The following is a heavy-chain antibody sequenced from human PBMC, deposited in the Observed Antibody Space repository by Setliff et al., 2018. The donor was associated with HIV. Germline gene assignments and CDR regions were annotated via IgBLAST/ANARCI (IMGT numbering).Heavy chain of an antibody. D-gene: IGHD5-12*01. Sequence: SETLSLTCAVYGGSLSGYHWGWIRQPPGKGPEWIANILYGGNTYYNPSLKSRVTISVDTSKNHFSLKLNSVTAADTAVYFCARVVPREVAPGGFDIWGLGTMVTVSS. CDR1: GGSLSGYH. CDR2: ILYGGNT. V-gene: IGHV4-34*12. CDR3: ARVVPREVAPGGFDI. J-gene: IGHJ3*02.